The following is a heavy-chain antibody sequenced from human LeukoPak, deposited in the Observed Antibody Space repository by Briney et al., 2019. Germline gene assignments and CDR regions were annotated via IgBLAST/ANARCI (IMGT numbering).Heavy chain of an antibody. J-gene: IGHJ5*02. CDR2: IYYSGST. Sequence: SETLSLTYTVSGGSISSYYWNWIRQPPGKGLEWIGYIYYSGSTNYNPSLKSRVTISVDTSKNQFSLNLTSVTAADTAVYYCARFTPQGYGWGGYNRFDPWGQGTLVTVSS. D-gene: IGHD3-16*01. CDR1: GGSISSYY. V-gene: IGHV4-59*01. CDR3: ARFTPQGYGWGGYNRFDP.